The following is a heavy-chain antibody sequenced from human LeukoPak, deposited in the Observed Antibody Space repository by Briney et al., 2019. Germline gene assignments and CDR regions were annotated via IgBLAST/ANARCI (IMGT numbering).Heavy chain of an antibody. CDR3: ARVGVSSFHDTFDL. CDR2: IYYRGST. CDR1: GGSISSGDYH. D-gene: IGHD3-16*01. J-gene: IGHJ3*01. Sequence: SETLSHTCTVSGGSISSGDYHWRWPRQPPGKGLVWLGYIYYRGSTYYNPCIKSRLIISVDTNKNQFSLKPSSVAAADPAVYCGARVGVSSFHDTFDLWGQGTMVTGFS. V-gene: IGHV4-30-4*01.